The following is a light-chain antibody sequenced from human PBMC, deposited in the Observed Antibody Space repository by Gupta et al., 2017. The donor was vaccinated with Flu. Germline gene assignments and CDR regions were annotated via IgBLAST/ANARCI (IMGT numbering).Light chain of an antibody. J-gene: IGKJ2*01. Sequence: EIVLTQSPGTLSLSPGERATLSCRASQSVSAAYFAWYQQKPGQAPRLLIYGASNRAPGIPDRFRGSGSGTDFTLTINRLEPEDFAVYYCQHYGYSPYTFGHGTKLEIK. CDR3: QHYGYSPYT. CDR2: GAS. V-gene: IGKV3-20*01. CDR1: QSVSAAY.